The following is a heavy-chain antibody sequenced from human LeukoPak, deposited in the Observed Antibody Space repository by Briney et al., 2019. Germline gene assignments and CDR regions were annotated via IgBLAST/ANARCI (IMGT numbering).Heavy chain of an antibody. CDR3: AGGPSVGSGWSPDY. D-gene: IGHD6-19*01. V-gene: IGHV3-48*03. J-gene: IGHJ4*02. CDR1: GFTFSDYE. CDR2: ISNSGGII. Sequence: PGGSLRLSCTGSGFTFSDYEMNWVRQAPGKGLEWISYISNSGGIIYYADSVKGRFTISRDNAKNSLFLQMHSLRAEDTAVYYCAGGPSVGSGWSPDYWGQGTLVTVSS.